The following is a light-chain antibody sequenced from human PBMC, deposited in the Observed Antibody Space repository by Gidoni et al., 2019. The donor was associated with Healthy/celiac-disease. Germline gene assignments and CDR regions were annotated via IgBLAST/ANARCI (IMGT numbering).Light chain of an antibody. Sequence: DIQMTQSQSSLSASVGDRVTITCRASQSISSYLNWYQQKPGKAPKLLIYAASSLQSGVPSRFSGSGSGTDFTLTISSLQPEDFATYYCQQSYSTRRTFGQGTKVEIK. J-gene: IGKJ1*01. CDR3: QQSYSTRRT. V-gene: IGKV1-39*01. CDR1: QSISSY. CDR2: AAS.